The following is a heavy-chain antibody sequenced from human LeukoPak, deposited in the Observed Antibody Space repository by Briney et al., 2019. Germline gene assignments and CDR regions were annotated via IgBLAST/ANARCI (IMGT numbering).Heavy chain of an antibody. V-gene: IGHV4-34*01. Sequence: SATLSLTCAVYGGSFSGYYWSWIRQPPGKGLEWIGEINHSGSTNYNPSLKSRVTISVDTSKNQFSLKLSSVTAADTAVYYCARGFSRSGWLNYWGQGTLVTVSS. J-gene: IGHJ4*02. CDR3: ARGFSRSGWLNY. D-gene: IGHD6-19*01. CDR1: GGSFSGYY. CDR2: INHSGST.